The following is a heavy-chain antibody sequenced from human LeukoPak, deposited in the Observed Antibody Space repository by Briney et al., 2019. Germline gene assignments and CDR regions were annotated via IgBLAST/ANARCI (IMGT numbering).Heavy chain of an antibody. V-gene: IGHV3-7*05. D-gene: IGHD4-17*01. CDR3: AREVYGDNYFDY. CDR1: GFTFGRHW. CDR2: IKQDGSQR. Sequence: GGSLRLSCAASGFTFGRHWMSWVRQAPGKGPEWVANIKQDGSQRYYVDSVKGRFTISRDNGRNSLFLQMNSLRAEDTAVYYCAREVYGDNYFDYWGQGTLATVSS. J-gene: IGHJ4*02.